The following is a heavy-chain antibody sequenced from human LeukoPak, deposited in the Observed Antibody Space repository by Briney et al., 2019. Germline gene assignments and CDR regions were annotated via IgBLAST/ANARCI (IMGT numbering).Heavy chain of an antibody. D-gene: IGHD1-26*01. V-gene: IGHV3-48*01. CDR3: AKTGGAHSGSYDY. J-gene: IGHJ4*02. CDR1: GFTFSSYS. Sequence: GGSLRLSCAASGFTFSSYSMNWVRQAPGKGLEWVSYISSSSSPIYYADSVKGRFTISRDNAKNSLYLQMNGLRVEDTAVYYCAKTGGAHSGSYDYWGQGTLVTVSS. CDR2: ISSSSSPI.